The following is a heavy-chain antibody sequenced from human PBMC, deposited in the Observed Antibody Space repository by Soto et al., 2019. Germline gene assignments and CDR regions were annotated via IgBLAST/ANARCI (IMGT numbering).Heavy chain of an antibody. D-gene: IGHD2-15*01. V-gene: IGHV6-1*01. Sequence: QTLSLTCAISGDSVSSNTASLNWIRQSPSRGLEWLGRTYFRSKWYNDYAVSVKSRIIINPDTSNNQFSLQLNSVTPEDTAVYFCAKGVLLRPKPPCAIDFRCKGIIVTGSS. CDR2: TYFRSKWYN. J-gene: IGHJ4*02. CDR3: AKGVLLRPKPPCAIDF. CDR1: GDSVSSNTAS.